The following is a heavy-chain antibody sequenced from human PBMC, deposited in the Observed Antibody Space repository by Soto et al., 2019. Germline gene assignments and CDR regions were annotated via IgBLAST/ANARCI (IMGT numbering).Heavy chain of an antibody. V-gene: IGHV3-73*02. CDR1: GFTFSGSA. J-gene: IGHJ4*02. CDR3: TRHMQGSGRFDY. D-gene: IGHD3-10*01. Sequence: EVQLVESGGGLVQPGGSLKLSCAASGFTFSGSAMHWVRQASGKGLEWVGRIRSKANSYATAYAASVKGRFTISRDDSKNTAYRQMNSLKTEDTAVYYCTRHMQGSGRFDYWGQGTLVTVSS. CDR2: IRSKANSYAT.